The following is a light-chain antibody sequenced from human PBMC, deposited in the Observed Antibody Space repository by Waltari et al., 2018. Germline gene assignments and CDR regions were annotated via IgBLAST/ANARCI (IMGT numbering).Light chain of an antibody. CDR3: QTGGHGTWV. Sequence: QLVLTQSPSVSASLGASVKLTCTLSSGHSSNVIAWHQQKPGKGPRYLMNVNTDGSHSKGDGVPDRFAGSSSGAERYLPIASRQSDDEADYYCQTGGHGTWVFGGGTKLTVL. CDR1: SGHSSNV. CDR2: VNTDGSH. J-gene: IGLJ3*02. V-gene: IGLV4-69*01.